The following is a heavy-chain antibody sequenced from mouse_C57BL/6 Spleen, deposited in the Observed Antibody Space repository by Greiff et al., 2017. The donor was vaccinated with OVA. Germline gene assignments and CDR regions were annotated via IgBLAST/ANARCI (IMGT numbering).Heavy chain of an antibody. CDR1: GYTFTSYW. Sequence: VQLQQPGAELVKPGASVKLSCKASGYTFTSYWMHWVKQRPGQGLEWIGMIHPNSGSTNYNEKFKSKATLTVDKSSSTAYMQLSSLRSVDTAVYYSAKDYTAGSDYFDYWGQGTTLTVSS. CDR2: IHPNSGST. V-gene: IGHV1-64*01. CDR3: AKDYTAGSDYFDY. J-gene: IGHJ2*01. D-gene: IGHD1-1*02.